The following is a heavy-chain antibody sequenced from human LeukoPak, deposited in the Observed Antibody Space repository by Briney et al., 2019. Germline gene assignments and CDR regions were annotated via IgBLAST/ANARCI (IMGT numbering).Heavy chain of an antibody. CDR2: ISGSGDST. CDR3: VQPQGYRSSN. D-gene: IGHD6-19*01. CDR1: GFTFSSYA. Sequence: GGSLRLSCAASGFTFSSYAMSWVRQAPGKGLEWVSTISGSGDSTHYADSVKGRFTVSRDNAKNTLYLQMNSPRAEDTAVYYCVQPQGYRSSNWGQGTLVTVSS. V-gene: IGHV3-23*01. J-gene: IGHJ4*02.